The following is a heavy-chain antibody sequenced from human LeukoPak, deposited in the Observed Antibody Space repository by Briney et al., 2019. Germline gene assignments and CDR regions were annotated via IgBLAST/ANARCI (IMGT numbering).Heavy chain of an antibody. D-gene: IGHD2-2*01. CDR2: ISASGGST. V-gene: IGHV3-23*01. CDR3: AKETKTRGGPIDY. J-gene: IGHJ4*02. CDR1: GFTFSTYA. Sequence: GGSLRLFCAASGFTFSTYAITWVRQGPGKGLEWVSAISASGGSTYYADSVKGRFTISRDNSKNTLFLQMNSLRVEDTAVYYCAKETKTRGGPIDYWGQGTLVTVSS.